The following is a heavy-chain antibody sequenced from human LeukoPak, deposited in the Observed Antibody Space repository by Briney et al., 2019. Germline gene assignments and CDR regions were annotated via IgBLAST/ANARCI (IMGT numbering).Heavy chain of an antibody. D-gene: IGHD2-8*01. CDR3: ARGNGFIIDY. CDR1: GFTLSSNW. Sequence: GGSLRLSCAASGFTLSSNWMNWVRQAPGKGLEWVAIIKQDGSEKYYVDSVKGRFTISRDNAKNSLYLQMNSLRAEDTAVYYCARGNGFIIDYWGQGTLATVSS. J-gene: IGHJ4*02. CDR2: IKQDGSEK. V-gene: IGHV3-7*01.